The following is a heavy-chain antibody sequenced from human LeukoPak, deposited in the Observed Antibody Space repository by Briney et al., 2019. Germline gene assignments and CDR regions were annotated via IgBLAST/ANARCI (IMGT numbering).Heavy chain of an antibody. CDR2: IYYSGST. D-gene: IGHD3-3*02. CDR3: ARLAFAAGPI. Sequence: PSETLSLTCTVSGGSISSSSYYWGWIRQPPGKGLEWIGSIYYSGSTYYNPSLKSRVTISVDTSKNQFSLKLSSVTAADTAVYYCARLAFAAGPIWGPGTLVTVSS. CDR1: GGSISSSSYY. J-gene: IGHJ4*02. V-gene: IGHV4-39*01.